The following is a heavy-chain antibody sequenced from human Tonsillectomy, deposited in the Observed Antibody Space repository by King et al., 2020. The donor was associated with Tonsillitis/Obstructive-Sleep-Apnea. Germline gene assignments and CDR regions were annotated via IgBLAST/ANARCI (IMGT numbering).Heavy chain of an antibody. CDR3: VHSDVVVPAATYAFDF. Sequence: ITLQESGPTLVKPTQTLTLTCTFSGLSLSTSEVGVGWIRQPPGKALEWLALIYWDDNKHYSPSLKSRLTITKDTSKNQVVLTVSNMDPVDTATYYCVHSDVVVPAATYAFDFWGQGTMVTVSS. J-gene: IGHJ3*01. CDR1: GLSLSTSEVG. V-gene: IGHV2-5*02. CDR2: IYWDDNK. D-gene: IGHD2-2*01.